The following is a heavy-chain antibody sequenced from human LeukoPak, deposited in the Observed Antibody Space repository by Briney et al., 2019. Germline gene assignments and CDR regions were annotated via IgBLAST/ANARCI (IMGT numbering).Heavy chain of an antibody. CDR1: VGTFSSYA. V-gene: IGHV1-69*04. CDR3: ARDVPRLLGGY. D-gene: IGHD3-16*01. J-gene: IGHJ4*02. Sequence: ASVKVSCKASVGTFSSYAISWVRQAPGQGLEWMGRIIPILGIANYAQKFHGRVTITADKSTSTAYMELSSLRSEDTAVYYCARDVPRLLGGYWGQGTLVTVSS. CDR2: IIPILGIA.